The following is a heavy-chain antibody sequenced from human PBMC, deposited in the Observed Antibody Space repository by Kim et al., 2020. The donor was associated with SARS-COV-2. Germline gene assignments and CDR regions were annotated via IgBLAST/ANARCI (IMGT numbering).Heavy chain of an antibody. CDR3: AREGGYEPFWYFDL. J-gene: IGHJ2*01. D-gene: IGHD5-12*01. Sequence: SETLSLTCTVSGGSISSSTYYWGWIRQPPGKGLEWVGSIHYSGSTYYNPSLKSRVTISVDTSKNQFSLKLSSVTAADTAVYYCAREGGYEPFWYFDLWGRGTLVTVSS. V-gene: IGHV4-39*02. CDR2: IHYSGST. CDR1: GGSISSSTYY.